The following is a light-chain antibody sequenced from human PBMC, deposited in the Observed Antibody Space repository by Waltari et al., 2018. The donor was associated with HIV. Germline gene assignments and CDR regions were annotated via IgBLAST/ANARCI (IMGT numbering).Light chain of an antibody. J-gene: IGKJ2*01. CDR2: WAS. CDR3: QQYYSTPYT. V-gene: IGKV4-1*01. Sequence: DIVMTQSPESLAVSLGERATINCKSSQSVLYSSNNKNYLAWFQQKPGQPPKLLIYWASTRESGVPDRFSGSGSATDFTLTISSLQAEDVAVYYCQQYYSTPYTFGQGTKLEIK. CDR1: QSVLYSSNNKNY.